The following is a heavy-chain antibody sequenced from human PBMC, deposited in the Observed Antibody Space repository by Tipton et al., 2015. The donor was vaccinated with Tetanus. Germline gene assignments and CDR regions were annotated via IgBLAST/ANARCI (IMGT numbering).Heavy chain of an antibody. CDR1: GYIFNNYW. CDR3: ARAHCTDGVCNFDF. D-gene: IGHD2-8*01. CDR2: IYPVDSDT. Sequence: EVQLVQSGGEVKKPGESLKISCKGSGYIFNNYWIGWVRQKPGKGLEWMRIIYPVDSDTRYSPSFQGQVTISVDKSINTAYLQWSSLRASDTSMFYCARAHCTDGVCNFDFWGQGALVTVAS. J-gene: IGHJ4*02. V-gene: IGHV5-51*01.